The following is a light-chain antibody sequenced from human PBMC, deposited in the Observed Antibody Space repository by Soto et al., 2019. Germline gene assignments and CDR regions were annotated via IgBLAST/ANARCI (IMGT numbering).Light chain of an antibody. J-gene: IGKJ1*01. Sequence: EIVMTQSPATLSVSPGGRATLSCRASQSISGALAWYQQKPGQAPRLLIYGASTRATSFPARFSGSGSGTDFTLTISSLQSEDFAVYSCQHYNNWPWTFGQGTKVDIK. CDR2: GAS. CDR1: QSISGA. V-gene: IGKV3-15*01. CDR3: QHYNNWPWT.